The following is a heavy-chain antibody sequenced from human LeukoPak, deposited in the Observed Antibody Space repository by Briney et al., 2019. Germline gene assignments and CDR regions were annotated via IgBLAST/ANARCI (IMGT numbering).Heavy chain of an antibody. CDR3: ARGATPYYYFDS. CDR1: GYSISSGYY. Sequence: SETLSLTCAVSGYSISSGYYWGWIRPSPGKGLEWIGYIYYIGSTNYNPSLKSRVTISLDTSNNQFSLKLTSVTAAETAVYYCARGATPYYYFDSWGQGTLVTVSS. J-gene: IGHJ4*02. D-gene: IGHD1-26*01. CDR2: IYYIGST. V-gene: IGHV4-61*01.